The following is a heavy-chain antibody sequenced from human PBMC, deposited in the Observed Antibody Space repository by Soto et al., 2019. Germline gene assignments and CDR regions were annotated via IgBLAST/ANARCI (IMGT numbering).Heavy chain of an antibody. D-gene: IGHD3-22*01. V-gene: IGHV1-8*01. CDR1: GYTFTSYD. CDR2: MNPNSGNT. Sequence: ASVKVSCKASGYTFTSYDINWVRQATGQGLEWMGWMNPNSGNTGYAQKFQGRVTMTRNTSISTAYMELSSLRSEDTAVYYCARPYYYDSSGYYSSGAFDVWGQGTMVTVSS. CDR3: ARPYYYDSSGYYSSGAFDV. J-gene: IGHJ3*01.